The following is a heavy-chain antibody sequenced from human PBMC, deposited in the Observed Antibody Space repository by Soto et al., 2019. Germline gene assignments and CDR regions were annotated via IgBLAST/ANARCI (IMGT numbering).Heavy chain of an antibody. J-gene: IGHJ4*02. D-gene: IGHD5-18*01. CDR1: GYTFTSYA. V-gene: IGHV1-3*01. CDR2: INAGNGNT. CDR3: ARGPPYSYGEFDY. Sequence: ASVKVSCKASGYTFTSYAMHWVRQAPGQRLEWMGWINAGNGNTKYSQKFQGRVTITRDTSASTAYMELSSLRSEDTAVYYCARGPPYSYGEFDYWGQGTLVTVSS.